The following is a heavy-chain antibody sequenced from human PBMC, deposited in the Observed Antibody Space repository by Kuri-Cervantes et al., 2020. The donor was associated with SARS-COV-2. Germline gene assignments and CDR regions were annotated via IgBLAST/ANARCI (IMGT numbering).Heavy chain of an antibody. J-gene: IGHJ4*02. CDR3: ASPYSSSWREVGVDY. Sequence: GGSLRLSCAASGFTFSSYAMHWVRQAPGKGLEWVAVISYDGSNKYYADSVKGRFTIPRDNSKNTLYLQMNSLRAEDTAVYYCASPYSSSWREVGVDYWGQGTLVTVSS. CDR1: GFTFSSYA. V-gene: IGHV3-30-3*01. D-gene: IGHD6-13*01. CDR2: ISYDGSNK.